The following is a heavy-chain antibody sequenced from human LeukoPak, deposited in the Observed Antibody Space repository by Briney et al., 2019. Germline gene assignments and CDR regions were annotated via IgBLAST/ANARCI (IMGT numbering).Heavy chain of an antibody. D-gene: IGHD3-3*01. V-gene: IGHV1-24*01. CDR3: AILLEDFAFSTGSAKDY. CDR2: FDPVDGET. CDR1: GHSLTQLS. Sequence: ASVKVSCKVSGHSLTQLSMHWVRQGSGRGLEWMGGFDPVDGETIYAQKFQGRVTMTEDTSTDTAYMELSSLGSDDTAVYYCAILLEDFAFSTGSAKDYWGQGPWSPSPQ. J-gene: IGHJ4*02.